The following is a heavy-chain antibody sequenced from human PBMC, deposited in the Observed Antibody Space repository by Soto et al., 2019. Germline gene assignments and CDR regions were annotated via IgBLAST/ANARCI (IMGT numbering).Heavy chain of an antibody. CDR3: ARGRSDFWSVDYYGMDV. D-gene: IGHD3-3*01. V-gene: IGHV1-8*01. J-gene: IGHJ6*01. CDR1: GYTFTSYD. Sequence: ASVKVSCKASGYTFTSYDINWVRQATGQGLEWMGWMNPNSGNTGYAQKFQGRVTMTRNSSISTAYMELSILRSEATAVYYCARGRSDFWSVDYYGMDVWGQGTTVTVSS. CDR2: MNPNSGNT.